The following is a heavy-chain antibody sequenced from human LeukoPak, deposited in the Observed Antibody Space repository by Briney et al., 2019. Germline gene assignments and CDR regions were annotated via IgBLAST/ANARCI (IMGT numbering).Heavy chain of an antibody. Sequence: GGSLRLSCAASGFTVSSNYMSWVRQAPEKGLEWVSVIYSGGSTYYADSVKGRFTISRHNSKNTLYLQMNSLRAEDTAVYYCARQYSSSWYWFDPWGQGTLVTVSS. CDR2: IYSGGST. J-gene: IGHJ5*02. CDR3: ARQYSSSWYWFDP. CDR1: GFTVSSNY. D-gene: IGHD6-13*01. V-gene: IGHV3-53*04.